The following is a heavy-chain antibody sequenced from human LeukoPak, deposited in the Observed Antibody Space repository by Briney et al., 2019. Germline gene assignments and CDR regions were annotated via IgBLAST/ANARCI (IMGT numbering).Heavy chain of an antibody. CDR2: ISSSSSYI. D-gene: IGHD3-22*01. J-gene: IGHJ4*02. V-gene: IGHV3-21*01. Sequence: GGSLRLSCAASGFPFSIYSMNWVRQAPGKGLEWVSSISSSSSYIYYADSVKGRFTISRDNAKNSLYLQMNSLRAEDTAVYYCAKDSFYDSSGYQTYWGQGTLVTVSS. CDR3: AKDSFYDSSGYQTY. CDR1: GFPFSIYS.